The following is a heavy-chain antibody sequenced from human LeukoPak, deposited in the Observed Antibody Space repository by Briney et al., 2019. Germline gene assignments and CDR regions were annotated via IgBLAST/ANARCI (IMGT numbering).Heavy chain of an antibody. CDR3: ARARSGPYGSGSLDAFDI. CDR1: GGTFSSYP. CDR2: IIPMFDTA. D-gene: IGHD3-10*01. J-gene: IGHJ3*02. Sequence: ASAKVSCKASGGTFSSYPISWVRQAPGQGLECMGGIIPMFDTADFAQKFQGRVTITADTSTSTAYMQLSSLRSEDTAVYYCARARSGPYGSGSLDAFDIWGQGTMVTVSS. V-gene: IGHV1-69*06.